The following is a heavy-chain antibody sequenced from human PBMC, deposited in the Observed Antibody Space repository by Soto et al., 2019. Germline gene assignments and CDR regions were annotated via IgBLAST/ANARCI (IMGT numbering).Heavy chain of an antibody. V-gene: IGHV4-34*01. J-gene: IGHJ3*02. CDR2: INHSGST. Sequence: PSETLSLTCAVYGGSFSGYYWSWIRQPPGKGLEWIGEINHSGSTKYNPSLKSRVTISVDTSKNQFSLKLSSVTAADTAVYYCARGGYYARYAFDIWGQGTMVIVSS. CDR1: GGSFSGYY. CDR3: ARGGYYARYAFDI. D-gene: IGHD3-10*01.